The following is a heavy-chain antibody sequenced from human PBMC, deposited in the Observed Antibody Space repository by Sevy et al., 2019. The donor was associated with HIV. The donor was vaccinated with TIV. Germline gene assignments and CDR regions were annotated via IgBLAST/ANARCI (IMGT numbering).Heavy chain of an antibody. J-gene: IGHJ4*02. CDR3: AKDKQRIIAVAGTMDY. CDR2: ISYDGSNK. D-gene: IGHD6-19*01. V-gene: IGHV3-30*18. Sequence: GGSLRLSCVASAFTFSNYAMHWVRQAPGKGLEWVAVISYDGSNKYYADSVKGRFTISRDNSKNTLYLQMNSLRAEDTAVYYCAKDKQRIIAVAGTMDYWGQGTLATVSS. CDR1: AFTFSNYA.